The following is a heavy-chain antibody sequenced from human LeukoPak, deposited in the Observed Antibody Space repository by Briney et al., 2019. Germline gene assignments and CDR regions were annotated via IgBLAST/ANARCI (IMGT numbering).Heavy chain of an antibody. CDR3: ASGRPGGELSKIFGWFDP. CDR2: INPSGGST. J-gene: IGHJ5*02. CDR1: GYTFTSYY. V-gene: IGHV1-46*01. Sequence: ASVTVSCKASGYTFTSYYMHWVRQAPGQGLEWMGIINPSGGSTSYAQKFQGRVTMARDTSTSTVYMELSSLRSEDTAVYYCASGRPGGELSKIFGWFDPWGQGTLVTVSS. D-gene: IGHD3-10*01.